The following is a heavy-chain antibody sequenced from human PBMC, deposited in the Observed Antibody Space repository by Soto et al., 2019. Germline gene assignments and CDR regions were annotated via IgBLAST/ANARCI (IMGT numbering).Heavy chain of an antibody. Sequence: SETLSLTCAVYGGSFSVYYWSWILHHPGKGLEWIGEINHSESTNYNPSLKSRVTISVDTSKNQFSLKLSSVTAAVTAGYCCARGGVASPRYRMSYYYDCMDVWGLGTTVTVYS. J-gene: IGHJ6*02. CDR2: INHSEST. CDR3: ARGGVASPRYRMSYYYDCMDV. D-gene: IGHD3-16*02. CDR1: GGSFSVYY. V-gene: IGHV4-34*01.